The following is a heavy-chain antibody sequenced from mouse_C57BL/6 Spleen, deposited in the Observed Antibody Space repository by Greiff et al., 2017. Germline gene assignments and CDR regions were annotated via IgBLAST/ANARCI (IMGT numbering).Heavy chain of an antibody. J-gene: IGHJ2*01. V-gene: IGHV5-12*01. D-gene: IGHD2-2*01. CDR1: GFTFRDYY. Sequence: EVQVVESGGGLVQPGGSLKLSCAASGFTFRDYYMYWVRQTPEKRLEWVAYISNGGGSTYYPATVKGRFTISRDNAKNTLYLQMSRLKSEDTAMYYCARRGYDAYYFDSWGQGTTRTVSS. CDR2: ISNGGGST. CDR3: ARRGYDAYYFDS.